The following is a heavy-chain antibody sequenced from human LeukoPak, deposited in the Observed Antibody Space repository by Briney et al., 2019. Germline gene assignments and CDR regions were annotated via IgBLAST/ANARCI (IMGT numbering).Heavy chain of an antibody. Sequence: PGGSLRLSCAASGFTFSSYSINWVRQAPGKGLEWVSSISSSSSYIYYADSVKGRFIISRDNAKNSLYLQMNSLRAEDTAVYYCARDLGAYGDYLYYFDYWGQGTLVTVSS. D-gene: IGHD4-17*01. CDR2: ISSSSSYI. V-gene: IGHV3-21*01. CDR1: GFTFSSYS. CDR3: ARDLGAYGDYLYYFDY. J-gene: IGHJ4*02.